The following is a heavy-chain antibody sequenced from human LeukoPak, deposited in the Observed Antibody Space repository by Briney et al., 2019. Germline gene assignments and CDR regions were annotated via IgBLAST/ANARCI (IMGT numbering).Heavy chain of an antibody. D-gene: IGHD2-2*01. Sequence: EASVKVSCKASGYTFPSYGISWVRQAPGQGLEWMGWISVYNGNTNYAQKLQGRVTMTTDTSTSTAYMELRSLRSDDTAVYYCARDVAMGSLQHWGQGTLVTVSS. V-gene: IGHV1-18*01. J-gene: IGHJ1*01. CDR3: ARDVAMGSLQH. CDR2: ISVYNGNT. CDR1: GYTFPSYG.